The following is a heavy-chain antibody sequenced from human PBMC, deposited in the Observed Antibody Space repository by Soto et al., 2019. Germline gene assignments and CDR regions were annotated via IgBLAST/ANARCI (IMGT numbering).Heavy chain of an antibody. D-gene: IGHD2-2*01. J-gene: IGHJ6*02. CDR3: EAAAGDYYYGMDV. Sequence: QVQLQESGPGLVKPSQTLSLTCTVSGGSISSGDYYWSWIRQPPGKGLEWIGYIDYSGSTYYNPSLKSRITISVDTSKNQFSLKLSSVTAADTAVYYCEAAAGDYYYGMDVWGQGTTVTVSS. CDR1: GGSISSGDYY. V-gene: IGHV4-30-4*01. CDR2: IDYSGST.